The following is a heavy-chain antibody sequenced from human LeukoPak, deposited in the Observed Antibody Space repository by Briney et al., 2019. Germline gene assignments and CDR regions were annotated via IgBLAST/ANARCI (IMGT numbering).Heavy chain of an antibody. V-gene: IGHV3-23*01. J-gene: IGHJ4*02. CDR2: ISGSGGST. CDR3: TRTRGCSSTSCYADY. D-gene: IGHD2-2*01. CDR1: GFTFSSYA. Sequence: HPGGSLRLSCAASGFTFSSYAMSWVRQAPGKGLEWVSAISGSGGSTYYADSVKGRFTISRDNSKNTLYLQMNSLRAEDTAVYYCTRTRGCSSTSCYADYWGQGTLVTVSS.